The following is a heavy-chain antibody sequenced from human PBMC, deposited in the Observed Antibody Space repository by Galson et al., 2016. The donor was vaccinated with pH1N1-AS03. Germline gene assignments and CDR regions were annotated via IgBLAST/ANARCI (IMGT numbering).Heavy chain of an antibody. Sequence: SLRLSCAASGFPFSTYWMHWVRQAPGKGLEWVSRINPDASSTNYAESVKGRFTISRDNAKNTVYLQINSLRAEDTAVYYCVRDRGLVRWGQGTLVTVSS. J-gene: IGHJ5*02. CDR3: VRDRGLVR. V-gene: IGHV3-74*01. CDR2: INPDASST. D-gene: IGHD3-10*01. CDR1: GFPFSTYW.